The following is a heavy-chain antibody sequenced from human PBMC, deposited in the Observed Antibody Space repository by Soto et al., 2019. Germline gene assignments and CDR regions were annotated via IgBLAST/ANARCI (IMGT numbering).Heavy chain of an antibody. CDR2: IWYDGSNK. D-gene: IGHD2-21*02. CDR3: ARSTYCGGDCYPKPEYFQH. J-gene: IGHJ1*01. V-gene: IGHV3-33*01. CDR1: GFTFSSYG. Sequence: GGSLRLSCAASGFTFSSYGMHWVRQAPGKGLEWVAVIWYDGSNKYYADSVKGRFTISRDNSKNTLYLQMNSLRAEDTAVYYCARSTYCGGDCYPKPEYFQHWGQGTLVTVSS.